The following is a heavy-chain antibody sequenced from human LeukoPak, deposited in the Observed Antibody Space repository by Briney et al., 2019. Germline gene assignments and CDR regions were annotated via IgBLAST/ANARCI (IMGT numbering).Heavy chain of an antibody. CDR1: GYSISSGYY. D-gene: IGHD2-15*01. CDR3: ARALKSIEYCSGGSCYHSSLFYYYYMDV. V-gene: IGHV4-61*01. Sequence: PSETLSLTCTVSGYSISSGYYWGWIRQPPGKGLEWIGYIYYSGSTNYNPSLKSRVTISVGTSKNQFSLKLSSVTAADTAVYYCARALKSIEYCSGGSCYHSSLFYYYYMDVWGKGTTVTISS. J-gene: IGHJ6*03. CDR2: IYYSGST.